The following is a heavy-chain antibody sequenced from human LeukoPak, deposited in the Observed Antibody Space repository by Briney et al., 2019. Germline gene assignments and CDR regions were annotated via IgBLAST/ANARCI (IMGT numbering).Heavy chain of an antibody. CDR3: ARAPDGCSSTSRYSDY. Sequence: GASVKVSCKASGYTFTSYDINWVRQATGQGLEWMGWMNPNSGNTGYAQKFQGRVTITRNTSISTAYMELSSLRSEDTAVYYCARAPDGCSSTSRYSDYWGQGTLVTVSS. D-gene: IGHD2-2*01. CDR2: MNPNSGNT. J-gene: IGHJ4*02. CDR1: GYTFTSYD. V-gene: IGHV1-8*03.